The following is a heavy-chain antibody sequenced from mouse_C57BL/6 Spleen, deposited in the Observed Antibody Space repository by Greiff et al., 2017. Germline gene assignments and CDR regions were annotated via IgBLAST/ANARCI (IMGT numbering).Heavy chain of an antibody. CDR3: ARHEIDGYYEDYAMDY. CDR2: FYPGSGSI. CDR1: GYTFTEST. D-gene: IGHD2-3*01. J-gene: IGHJ4*01. Sequence: VQLQQSGAELVKPGASVKLSCKASGYTFTESTIHWVKQRSGQGLEWIGWFYPGSGSIKYNEKFKDKATLTADKSSSTVYMELSRLTSEDSAVYFCARHEIDGYYEDYAMDYWGQGTSVTVSS. V-gene: IGHV1-62-2*01.